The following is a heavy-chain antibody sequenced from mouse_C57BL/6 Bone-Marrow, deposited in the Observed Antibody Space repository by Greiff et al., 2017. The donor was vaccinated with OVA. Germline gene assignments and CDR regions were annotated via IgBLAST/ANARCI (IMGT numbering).Heavy chain of an antibody. V-gene: IGHV1-55*01. J-gene: IGHJ4*01. CDR2: IYPGSGST. CDR3: AREGYYGSRDAMDY. D-gene: IGHD1-1*01. Sequence: QVQLQQSGAELVKPGASVKMSCKASGYTFTSYWITWVKQRPGQGLEWIGDIYPGSGSTNYNEKFKSKATLTVDTSSSTAYMQLSSLTSEDSAVYYCAREGYYGSRDAMDYWGQGTSVTVSS. CDR1: GYTFTSYW.